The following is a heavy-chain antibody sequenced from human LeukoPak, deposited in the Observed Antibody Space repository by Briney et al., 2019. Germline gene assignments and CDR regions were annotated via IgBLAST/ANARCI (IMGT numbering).Heavy chain of an antibody. V-gene: IGHV4-39*07. CDR1: GGSISSSSYY. CDR2: IYYSGST. Sequence: SETLSLTCTVSGGSISSSSYYWGWIRQPPGKGLEWIGSIYYSGSTNYNPSLKSRVTISVDTSKNQFSLKLSSVTAADTAVYYCARDFGYDDAFDIWGQGTMVTVSS. J-gene: IGHJ3*02. CDR3: ARDFGYDDAFDI. D-gene: IGHD3-16*01.